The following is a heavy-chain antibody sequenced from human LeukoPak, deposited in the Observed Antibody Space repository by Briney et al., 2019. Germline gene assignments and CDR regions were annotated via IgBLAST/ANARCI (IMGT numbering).Heavy chain of an antibody. CDR1: GFTFSGYG. CDR3: AKGSGYCSGGSCYNYYYYYGMDV. Sequence: GRSLRLSCAASGFTFSGYGMHWVRQAPGKGLEWVAVISYDGSNKYYADSVKGRFTISRDNSKNTLYLQMNSLRAEDTAVYYCAKGSGYCSGGSCYNYYYYYGMDVWGQGTTVTVSS. V-gene: IGHV3-30*18. J-gene: IGHJ6*02. CDR2: ISYDGSNK. D-gene: IGHD2-15*01.